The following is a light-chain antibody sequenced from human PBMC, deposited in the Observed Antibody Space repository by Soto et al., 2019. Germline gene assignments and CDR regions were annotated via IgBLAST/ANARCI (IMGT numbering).Light chain of an antibody. CDR1: SSDVGGYNF. V-gene: IGLV2-14*01. CDR3: SSYAGTYNLYF. CDR2: EVS. Sequence: QSVLAQPASVSGSPGQSITISCSGTSSDVGGYNFVSWYQRHPGKAPKLMIYEVSNRPPGVSYRFSVSKSGNPASLTISGLQAGDEADYYCSSYAGTYNLYFFGTGTKVTVL. J-gene: IGLJ1*01.